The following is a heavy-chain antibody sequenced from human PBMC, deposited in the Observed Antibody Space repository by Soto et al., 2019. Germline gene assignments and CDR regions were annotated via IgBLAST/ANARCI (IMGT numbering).Heavy chain of an antibody. V-gene: IGHV1-69*06. CDR2: MIPIFGTA. D-gene: IGHD3-3*01. Sequence: QVQLVQSGAEVKKPGSSVKVSCKASGGIFSSYAISWVRQAPGQGLEWMGGMIPIFGTANYAQKFQGRVTITADKSTSSAYMELSSLRSDDTAVYFCASPTREWLPPSRDYYYGMDVWGQGTTVTVSS. CDR1: GGIFSSYA. CDR3: ASPTREWLPPSRDYYYGMDV. J-gene: IGHJ6*02.